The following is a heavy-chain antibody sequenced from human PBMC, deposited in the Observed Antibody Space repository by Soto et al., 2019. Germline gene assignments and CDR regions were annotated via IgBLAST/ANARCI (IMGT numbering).Heavy chain of an antibody. Sequence: EVQLLESGGGLVQPGGSLTLSCEASGFTFSSYGMNWVRQAPGKVLEWGSTIIGSGASTYYADSVKGRFTISRDNSKNTLYLQMNSLRAADTAVYYCAKVGGCCSSTSCYAYFDDWGQGTLVTVSS. CDR1: GFTFSSYG. CDR2: IIGSGAST. CDR3: AKVGGCCSSTSCYAYFDD. V-gene: IGHV3-23*01. J-gene: IGHJ4*02. D-gene: IGHD2-2*01.